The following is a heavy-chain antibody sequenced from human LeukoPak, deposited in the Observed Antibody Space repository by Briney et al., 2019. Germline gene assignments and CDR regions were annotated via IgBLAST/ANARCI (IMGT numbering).Heavy chain of an antibody. CDR2: IIPIFGTA. Sequence: SVKVSCKASGGTFSSYAISWVRQAPGQGLEWMGGIIPIFGTANYAQKFQGRVTITADESTSTAYMELSSLRSEDAAVYYCARDRRGDGYAGYWGQGTLVTVSS. CDR3: ARDRRGDGYAGY. V-gene: IGHV1-69*01. CDR1: GGTFSSYA. D-gene: IGHD5-12*01. J-gene: IGHJ4*02.